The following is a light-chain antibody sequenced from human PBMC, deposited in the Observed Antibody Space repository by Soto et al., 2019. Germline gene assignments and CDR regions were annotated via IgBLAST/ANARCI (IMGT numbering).Light chain of an antibody. V-gene: IGKV3-15*01. J-gene: IGKJ2*01. CDR1: QSISSE. CDR3: QQGHNLPLT. CDR2: GAS. Sequence: EIVMTQSPATLSVSPGESATLSCRASQSISSELAWYQQKPGQPPRLLIYGASTRATDVPARFTGSGSGSDFTLTISGLQSEDFAVYYCQQGHNLPLTFGQGTRLEI.